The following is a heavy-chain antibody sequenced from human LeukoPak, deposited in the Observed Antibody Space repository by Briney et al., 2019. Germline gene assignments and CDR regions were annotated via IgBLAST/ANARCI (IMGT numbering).Heavy chain of an antibody. CDR3: ARDATMYYYDGSGYYYSFVY. CDR2: TYYRSKRYN. J-gene: IGHJ4*02. V-gene: IGHV6-1*01. D-gene: IGHD3-22*01. Sequence: QTLSLTCAISGDSASSNSAAWDWIRQSPSRGLEWLGRTYYRSKRYNDYAVSVKSRITLNPDTSKNQFSLQLNSVTPEDTAVYYCARDATMYYYDGSGYYYSFVYWGLGTLVTVSS. CDR1: GDSASSNSAA.